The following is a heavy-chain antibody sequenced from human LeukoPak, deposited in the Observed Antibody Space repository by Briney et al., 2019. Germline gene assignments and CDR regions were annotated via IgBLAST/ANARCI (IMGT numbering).Heavy chain of an antibody. CDR1: GFTFSGYS. D-gene: IGHD1-26*01. CDR3: ARGGSAWELPIDY. CDR2: ISSSSSYM. J-gene: IGHJ4*02. V-gene: IGHV3-21*01. Sequence: GGSLRLSCAAPGFTFSGYSFNWVRQAPGKGLEWVSSISSSSSYMYYADSVKGRFTISRDNAKNSLYLQMNSLRAGDTAVCYCARGGSAWELPIDYWGQGTLVTVSS.